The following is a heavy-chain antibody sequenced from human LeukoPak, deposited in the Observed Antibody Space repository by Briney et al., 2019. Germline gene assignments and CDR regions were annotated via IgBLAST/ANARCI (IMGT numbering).Heavy chain of an antibody. D-gene: IGHD2-2*01. V-gene: IGHV1-2*02. CDR3: ARGGDIVVVPAATWFDP. J-gene: IGHJ5*02. CDR1: GYTFTGYY. Sequence: SVKVSCKASGYTFTGYYMHWVRQAPGQGLEWMGWINPNSGGTNYAQKFQGRVTMTRDTSISTAYMELSRLRSDDTAVYYCARGGDIVVVPAATWFDPWGQGTLVTVSS. CDR2: INPNSGGT.